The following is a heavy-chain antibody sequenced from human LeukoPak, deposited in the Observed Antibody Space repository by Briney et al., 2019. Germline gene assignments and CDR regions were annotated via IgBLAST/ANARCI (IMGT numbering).Heavy chain of an antibody. CDR3: ARDMYSSGWSLFDY. J-gene: IGHJ4*02. V-gene: IGHV3-7*01. CDR2: IKQDGSEK. Sequence: GGSLRLSCAASGFTFSSYWMSWVRQAPGKGLEWVANIKQDGSEKYYVDSVKGRFTISRDNAKNSLYLQMNSLRAEDTAVYYCARDMYSSGWSLFDYWGQGTLVTVSS. D-gene: IGHD6-19*01. CDR1: GFTFSSYW.